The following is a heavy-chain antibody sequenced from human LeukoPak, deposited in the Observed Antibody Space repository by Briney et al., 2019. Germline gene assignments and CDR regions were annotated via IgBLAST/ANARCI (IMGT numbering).Heavy chain of an antibody. CDR1: GFTFSSYW. D-gene: IGHD3-10*01. V-gene: IGHV3-74*01. CDR2: INSDGSST. CDR3: ARDNGLWFGENFDY. Sequence: SGGSLRLSCAASGFTFSSYWMHWVRQAPGKGLVWVSRINSDGSSTSYADSVKGRFTISRDNAKNTLYLQMDSLRAGDTAVYYCARDNGLWFGENFDYWGQGTLVTVSS. J-gene: IGHJ4*02.